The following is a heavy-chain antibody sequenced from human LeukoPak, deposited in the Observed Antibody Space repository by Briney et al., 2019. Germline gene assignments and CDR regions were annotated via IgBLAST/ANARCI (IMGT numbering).Heavy chain of an antibody. D-gene: IGHD2-2*01. V-gene: IGHV3-23*01. CDR1: GFTFSSYA. CDR3: AKGSVVVPAAPDFDY. Sequence: GGSLRLSCAASGFTFSSYAMGWVRQAPGKGLEWVSAISGSGGSTYYADSVKGRFTISRDNSKNTLYLQMNSLRAEDTAVYYCAKGSVVVPAAPDFDYWGQGTLVTVSS. CDR2: ISGSGGST. J-gene: IGHJ4*02.